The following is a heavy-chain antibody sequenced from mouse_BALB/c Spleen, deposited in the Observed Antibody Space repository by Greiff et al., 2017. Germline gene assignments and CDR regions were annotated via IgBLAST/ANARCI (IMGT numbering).Heavy chain of an antibody. Sequence: EVQLVESGPGLVKPSQSLSLTCSVTGYSFTSGYFWYWIRQFPGNQLEWMGYISYDGSNNYNPSLKNRISITRDTSKNHFFLKLNSVTTEDTATDKGAREDYRYAYFDYWGQGTTLTVSS. CDR2: ISYDGSN. CDR3: AREDYRYAYFDY. CDR1: GYSFTSGYF. V-gene: IGHV3-6*01. D-gene: IGHD2-14*01. J-gene: IGHJ2*01.